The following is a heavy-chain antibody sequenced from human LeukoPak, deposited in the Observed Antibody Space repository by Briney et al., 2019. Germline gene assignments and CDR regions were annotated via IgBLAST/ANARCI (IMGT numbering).Heavy chain of an antibody. CDR3: ARYSDPRHGYFDY. Sequence: SVKVSCKASGGTFTNYAISWVRQAPGQGLEWMGGITPIFDTANYAQKFQGRVTITADESTSTADMELSSLRSEDTAVYYCARYSDPRHGYFDYWGQGTLVTVSS. D-gene: IGHD4-17*01. CDR2: ITPIFDTA. CDR1: GGTFTNYA. V-gene: IGHV1-69*01. J-gene: IGHJ4*02.